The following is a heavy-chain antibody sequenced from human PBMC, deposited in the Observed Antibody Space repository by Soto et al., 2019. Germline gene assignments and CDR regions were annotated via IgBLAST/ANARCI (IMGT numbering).Heavy chain of an antibody. D-gene: IGHD5-12*01. J-gene: IGHJ6*02. Sequence: QVQLQESGTGLVKPSQTLSLTCTVSGGSISSGGYYWNWIRQHPGQGLEWIGYIYYSGCTYYNPSLQRLVTISVETSKNQFSLKLSSVTVADTAVYYWARDPRSGYGRGYYYYYGMDVWGQGTTVTVSS. CDR2: IYYSGCT. V-gene: IGHV4-31*01. CDR3: ARDPRSGYGRGYYYYYGMDV. CDR1: GGSISSGGYY.